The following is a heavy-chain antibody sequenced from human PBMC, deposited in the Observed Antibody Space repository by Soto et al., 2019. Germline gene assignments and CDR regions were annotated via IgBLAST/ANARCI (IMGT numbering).Heavy chain of an antibody. CDR3: ARSGSSSSCYDF. CDR1: GFTFSDHY. Sequence: GESLKISCAASGFTFSDHYIDWVRQAPGKGLEWVGRTRKKGNTYTTDYAASVEGRFTISRDDSKNSLYLQMDSLKSEDTAVYFCARSGSSSSCYDFWGQGTLVTVSS. D-gene: IGHD2-2*01. V-gene: IGHV3-72*01. CDR2: TRKKGNTYTT. J-gene: IGHJ4*02.